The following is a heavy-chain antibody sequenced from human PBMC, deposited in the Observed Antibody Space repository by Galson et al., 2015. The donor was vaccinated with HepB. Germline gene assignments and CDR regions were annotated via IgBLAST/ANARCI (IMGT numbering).Heavy chain of an antibody. CDR3: AGTTPNSYYCMDV. CDR1: GDTFTGYY. D-gene: IGHD2-15*01. V-gene: IGHV1-2*02. J-gene: IGHJ6*03. Sequence: SVKVSCKASGDTFTGYYIHWVRQAPGQGLEWMGWVNSNSGVTNYAQKFQGRVTMTRDTSISTAYMELSSLRSDDTALYYCAGTTPNSYYCMDVWGKGTTVTVSS. CDR2: VNSNSGVT.